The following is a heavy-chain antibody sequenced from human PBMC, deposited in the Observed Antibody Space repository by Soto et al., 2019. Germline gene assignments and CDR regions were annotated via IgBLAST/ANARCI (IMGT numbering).Heavy chain of an antibody. CDR3: ARDKVGYYDSSGYYRVSVPPDYYYGMDV. CDR2: IIPIFGTA. J-gene: IGHJ6*02. V-gene: IGHV1-69*01. CDR1: GGTFSSYA. D-gene: IGHD3-22*01. Sequence: QVQLVKSGAEVKKPGSSVKVSCKASGGTFSSYAISWVRQAPGQGLEWMGGIIPIFGTANYAQKYQGRVTITADESTSTARKELSSLGSDQTAVYYCARDKVGYYDSSGYYRVSVPPDYYYGMDVWGQGTTVTVSS.